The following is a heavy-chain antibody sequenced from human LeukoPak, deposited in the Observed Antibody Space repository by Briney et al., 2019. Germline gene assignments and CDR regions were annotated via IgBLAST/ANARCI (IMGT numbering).Heavy chain of an antibody. D-gene: IGHD2-15*01. CDR2: ISSSSNYI. Sequence: GGSLRLSCATSGFIFSSYTMNWVRQAPGKGLGWVSSISSSSNYIYYADSMKGRLTISRDNAKNSLYLQMNSLRAEDTAVYYCARDFSGYMDVWGKGTTITVSS. V-gene: IGHV3-21*01. J-gene: IGHJ6*03. CDR3: ARDFSGYMDV. CDR1: GFIFSSYT.